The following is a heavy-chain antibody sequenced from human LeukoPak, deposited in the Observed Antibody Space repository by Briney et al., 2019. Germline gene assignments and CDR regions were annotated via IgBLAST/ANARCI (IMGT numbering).Heavy chain of an antibody. V-gene: IGHV4-34*01. CDR2: INHSGST. J-gene: IGHJ4*02. D-gene: IGHD4-11*01. Sequence: QPPXXXXEWIGEINHSGSTNYNPSLKSRVAISVDTSKNQFSLKVNSVTAADTAVYFCARHQPTALTTIDYWGQGTLVTVSS. CDR3: ARHQPTALTTIDY.